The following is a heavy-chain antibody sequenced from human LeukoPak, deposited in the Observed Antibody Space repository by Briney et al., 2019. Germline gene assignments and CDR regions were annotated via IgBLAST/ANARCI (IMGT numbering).Heavy chain of an antibody. CDR1: GFTFSSHW. CDR2: IKQDGSEK. Sequence: GGSLRLSCAASGFTFSSHWMNWVRQAQGKGLEWVANIKQDGSEKYYVDSVKGRFTISRDNAKNSLYLQMNSLRPEDTAVYYCARDGSVGGWYWNYGMDVWGQGTTVTVSS. V-gene: IGHV3-7*01. D-gene: IGHD6-19*01. CDR3: ARDGSVGGWYWNYGMDV. J-gene: IGHJ6*02.